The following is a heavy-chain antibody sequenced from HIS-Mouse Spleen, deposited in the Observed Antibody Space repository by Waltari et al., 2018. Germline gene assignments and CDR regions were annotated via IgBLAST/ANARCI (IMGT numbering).Heavy chain of an antibody. J-gene: IGHJ2*01. CDR3: AREIPYSSSWYDWYFDL. D-gene: IGHD6-13*01. V-gene: IGHV4-39*07. Sequence: QLQLQESGPGLVKPSETLSLTCTVSGGSISRRSYYWGWIRQPPGKGLEWIGSIYYSGSTYYNPSLKSRVTISVDTSKNQFSLKLSSATAADTAVYYCAREIPYSSSWYDWYFDLWGRGTLVTVSS. CDR2: IYYSGST. CDR1: GGSISRRSYY.